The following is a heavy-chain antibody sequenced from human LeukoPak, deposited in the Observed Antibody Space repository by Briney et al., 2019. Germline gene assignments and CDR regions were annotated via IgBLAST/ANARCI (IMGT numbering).Heavy chain of an antibody. Sequence: PGRSLRLSCAASGFTFSSYAMHWVRQAPGKGLEWVAVISYDGSNKYYADSVKGRFTISRDNSKNTLYLQMNSLRAEDTAVYYCARDLGSSGYYEYYFDYWGQGTLVTVSS. CDR3: ARDLGSSGYYEYYFDY. CDR1: GFTFSSYA. V-gene: IGHV3-30-3*01. CDR2: ISYDGSNK. J-gene: IGHJ4*02. D-gene: IGHD3-22*01.